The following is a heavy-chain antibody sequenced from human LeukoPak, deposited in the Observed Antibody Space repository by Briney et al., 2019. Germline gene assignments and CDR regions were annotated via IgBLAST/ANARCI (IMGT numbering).Heavy chain of an antibody. D-gene: IGHD3-10*01. Sequence: QAGGSLRLSCAASGFPFSSYAMHWVRQAPGKGLEWVAVISYDGSNKYYADSVKGRFTISRDNSKNTLYLQMNSLRAEDTAVYYCAREVGGSRSFFDYWGQGTLVTVSS. CDR3: AREVGGSRSFFDY. J-gene: IGHJ4*02. CDR1: GFPFSSYA. V-gene: IGHV3-30*04. CDR2: ISYDGSNK.